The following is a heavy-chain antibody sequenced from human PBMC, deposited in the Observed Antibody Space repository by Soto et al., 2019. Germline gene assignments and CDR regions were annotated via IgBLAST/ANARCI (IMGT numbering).Heavy chain of an antibody. J-gene: IGHJ6*02. Sequence: GESLKISCKGSGYSFTSYWIGWVRQMPGKGLEWMGIIYPGDSDTRYSPSFQGQVTISADKSISTAYLQWSSLKASDTAMYYCARRMRVGATTFKYYYYYGMDVWGQGTTVTVSS. CDR2: IYPGDSDT. V-gene: IGHV5-51*01. CDR3: ARRMRVGATTFKYYYYYGMDV. CDR1: GYSFTSYW. D-gene: IGHD1-26*01.